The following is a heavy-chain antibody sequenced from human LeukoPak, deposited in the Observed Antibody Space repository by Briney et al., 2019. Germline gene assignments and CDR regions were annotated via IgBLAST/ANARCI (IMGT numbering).Heavy chain of an antibody. D-gene: IGHD2-8*02. Sequence: ASVKLSCKASGYTFTNNLIHWVRQAPGQGLEWMSKINPGSGSATYAQKFQGRVTVSRDMSTNTVYMELSSLRSEDTAVYYCARDYTKNWCVDYWGQGTLVTVSS. CDR1: GYTFTNNL. J-gene: IGHJ4*02. CDR3: ARDYTKNWCVDY. V-gene: IGHV1-46*01. CDR2: INPGSGSA.